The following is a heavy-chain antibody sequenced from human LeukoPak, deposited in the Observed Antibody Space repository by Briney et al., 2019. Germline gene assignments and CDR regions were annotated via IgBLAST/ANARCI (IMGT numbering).Heavy chain of an antibody. J-gene: IGHJ5*02. CDR2: ISAYNGNT. CDR3: ARDLSYSNYPSDRFDP. V-gene: IGHV1-18*01. D-gene: IGHD4-11*01. CDR1: GYTFTSYG. Sequence: ASVKVSCKASGYTFTSYGISWVRQAPGQGLEWMGWISAYNGNTNYAQKLQGRVTMTTDTSTSTACMELRGLRSDDTAVYYCARDLSYSNYPSDRFDPWGQGTLVTVSS.